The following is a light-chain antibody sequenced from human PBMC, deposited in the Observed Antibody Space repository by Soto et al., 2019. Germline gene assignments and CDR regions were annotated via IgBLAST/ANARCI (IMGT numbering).Light chain of an antibody. J-gene: IGLJ3*02. CDR1: SSNIGARFD. V-gene: IGLV1-40*01. Sequence: QAVVTQPPSVSGAPGQRVTISCTGTSSNIGARFDVHWYQQHPGTAPKLLIYGNSNRPSGVPDRFSGSKSGTSGSLAITGLQAEDEADYYCQSYDSSLSGSMVFGGGTKVTVL. CDR3: QSYDSSLSGSMV. CDR2: GNS.